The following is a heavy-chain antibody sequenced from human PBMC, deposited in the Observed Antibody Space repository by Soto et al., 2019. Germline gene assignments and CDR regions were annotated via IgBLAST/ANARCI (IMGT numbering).Heavy chain of an antibody. CDR2: INPSGGST. V-gene: IGHV1-46*01. CDR3: ARDWSSDYGDYFGNSSPFDY. D-gene: IGHD4-17*01. Sequence: ASVKVSCKASGYTFTSDYMHWVRQAPGQGLEWMGIINPSGGSTSYAQKFQGRVTMTRDTSTSTVYMELSSLRSEDTAVYYCARDWSSDYGDYFGNSSPFDYWGQGTLVTVSS. CDR1: GYTFTSDY. J-gene: IGHJ4*02.